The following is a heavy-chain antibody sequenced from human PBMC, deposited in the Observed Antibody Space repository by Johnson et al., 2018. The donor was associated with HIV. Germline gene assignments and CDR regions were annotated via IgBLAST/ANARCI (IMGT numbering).Heavy chain of an antibody. J-gene: IGHJ3*01. CDR1: GFTFSSYW. CDR2: IPASGTDT. D-gene: IGHD1-26*01. V-gene: IGHV3-21*04. Sequence: VQLVESGGGVVQPGRSLRLSCAASGFTFSSYWMSWVRQAPGKGLEWVSSIPASGTDTYSADSVKGRFTISRDNAKNSLYLQMNGLRDEDTAVYYCVTADRGSAWGQGTTVTVSS. CDR3: VTADRGSA.